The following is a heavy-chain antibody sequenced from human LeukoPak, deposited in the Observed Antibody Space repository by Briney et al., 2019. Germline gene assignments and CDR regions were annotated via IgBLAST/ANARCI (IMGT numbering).Heavy chain of an antibody. CDR1: GGSISSSSYY. Sequence: SQTLSLTCTVSGGSISSSSYYWGWIRQPPGKGLEWIGSIYYSGSTYYNPSLKSRVTISVDTSKNQFSLKLSSVTAADTAVYYCARHGYYCSSTSCYPHAFDIWGQGTMVTVSS. J-gene: IGHJ3*02. CDR3: ARHGYYCSSTSCYPHAFDI. D-gene: IGHD2-2*01. CDR2: IYYSGST. V-gene: IGHV4-39*01.